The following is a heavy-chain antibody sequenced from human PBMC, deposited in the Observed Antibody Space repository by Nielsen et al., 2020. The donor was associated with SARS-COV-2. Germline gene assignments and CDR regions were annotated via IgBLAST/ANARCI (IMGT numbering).Heavy chain of an antibody. Sequence: SETLSLTCTVSGGSISSYYWSWIRQPPGKGLEWIGYIYYSGSTNYNPSLKSRVTISVDTSKNQFSLKLSSVTAADTAVYYCARVEYSGYDTYRFDYWGQGTLVT. CDR3: ARVEYSGYDTYRFDY. CDR1: GGSISSYY. D-gene: IGHD5-12*01. J-gene: IGHJ4*02. V-gene: IGHV4-59*01. CDR2: IYYSGST.